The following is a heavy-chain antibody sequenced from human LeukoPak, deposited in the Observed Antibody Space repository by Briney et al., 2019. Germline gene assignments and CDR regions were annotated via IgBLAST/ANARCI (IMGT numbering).Heavy chain of an antibody. D-gene: IGHD1-1*01. CDR2: ISGSGGST. CDR3: AKSTVQEVY. CDR1: GFTFDDYA. Sequence: GGSLRLSCAASGFTFDDYAMHWVRQAPGKGLEWVSAISGSGGSTYYADSVKGRFTISRDNSKNTLYLQMNSLRAEDTAVYYCAKSTVQEVYWGQGTLVTVSS. V-gene: IGHV3-23*01. J-gene: IGHJ4*02.